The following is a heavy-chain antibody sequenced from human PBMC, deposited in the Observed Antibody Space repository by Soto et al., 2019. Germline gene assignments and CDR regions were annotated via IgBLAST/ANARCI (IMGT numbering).Heavy chain of an antibody. J-gene: IGHJ5*02. CDR1: GYTLTELS. Sequence: ASVKVSCKVSGYTLTELSMHWVRQAPGKGLEWMGGFDPEDGETIYAQKFQGRVTMTEDTCTDTAYMELSSLRSEDTAVYYCATFAYPTDSGGRNNWFDPWGQGTLVTVSS. V-gene: IGHV1-24*01. D-gene: IGHD2-15*01. CDR2: FDPEDGET. CDR3: ATFAYPTDSGGRNNWFDP.